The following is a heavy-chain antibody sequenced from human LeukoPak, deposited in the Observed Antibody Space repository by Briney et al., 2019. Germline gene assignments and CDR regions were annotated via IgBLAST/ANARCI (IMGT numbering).Heavy chain of an antibody. CDR3: ARGHYYDSSGFDY. J-gene: IGHJ4*02. CDR2: IYSGGST. CDR1: GFTVSSNY. V-gene: IGHV3-53*04. D-gene: IGHD3-22*01. Sequence: PGGSPRLSCAASGFTVSSNYISWVRQAPGKGLEWASVIYSGGSTYYADSVKGRFTISRHNSKNTLYLQMNSLRAEDTAVYYCARGHYYDSSGFDYWGQGTLVTVSS.